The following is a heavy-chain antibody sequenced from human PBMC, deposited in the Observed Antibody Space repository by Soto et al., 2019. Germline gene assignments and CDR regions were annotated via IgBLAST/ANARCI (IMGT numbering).Heavy chain of an antibody. V-gene: IGHV3-23*01. CDR1: GFTFSSYA. CDR2: ISGSGGST. J-gene: IGHJ6*02. CDR3: AKDLGGESDALWWDYDFWSGYKGITGTTGYGMDV. D-gene: IGHD3-3*01. Sequence: GGSLRLSCAASGFTFSSYAMSWVRQAPGKGLEWVSAISGSGGSTYYADSVKGRFTISRDNSKNTLYLQMNSLRAEDTAVYYCAKDLGGESDALWWDYDFWSGYKGITGTTGYGMDVWGQGTTVTVSS.